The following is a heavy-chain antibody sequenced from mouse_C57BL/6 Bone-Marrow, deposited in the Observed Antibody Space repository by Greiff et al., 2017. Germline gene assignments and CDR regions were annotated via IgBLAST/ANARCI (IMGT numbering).Heavy chain of an antibody. Sequence: DVKLQESGGGLVQPGGSMKLSCVASGFTFSNYWMNWVRQSPEKGLEWVAQIRLKSDNYATHYAESVKGRFTISRDDSKSSVYLQMNNLRAEDTGIYYCTFITTVVATRYFDVWGTGTTVTVSS. CDR1: GFTFSNYW. D-gene: IGHD1-1*01. V-gene: IGHV6-3*01. CDR3: TFITTVVATRYFDV. CDR2: IRLKSDNYAT. J-gene: IGHJ1*03.